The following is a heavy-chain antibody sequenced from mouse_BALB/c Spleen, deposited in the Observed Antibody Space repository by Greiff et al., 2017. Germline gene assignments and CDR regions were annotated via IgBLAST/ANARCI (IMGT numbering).Heavy chain of an antibody. CDR1: GFTFSSFG. CDR2: ISSGSSTI. D-gene: IGHD2-3*01. V-gene: IGHV5-17*02. J-gene: IGHJ2*01. CDR3: ARDDGYYLGY. Sequence: EVHLVESGGGLVQPGGSRKLSCAASGFTFSSFGMHWVRQAPEKGLEWVAYISSGSSTIYYADTVKGRFTISRDNPKNTLFLQMTSLRSEDTAMYYCARDDGYYLGYWGQGTTLTVSS.